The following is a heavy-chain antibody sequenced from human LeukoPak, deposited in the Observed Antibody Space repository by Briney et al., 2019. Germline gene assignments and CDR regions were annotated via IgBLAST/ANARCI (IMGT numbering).Heavy chain of an antibody. CDR3: TTRTTTTIY. CDR1: HFTFTNRW. V-gene: IGHV3-15*07. CDR2: IASNTDGGTT. D-gene: IGHD1-7*01. J-gene: IGHJ4*02. Sequence: GGSLRLSCAASHFTFTNRWMNWVRQAPGKGLEWVGRIASNTDGGTTGYAAPVKGRFTISRDDSKNALYLQMNSLKTEDTALYYCTTRTTTTIYWGQGTLVTVSS.